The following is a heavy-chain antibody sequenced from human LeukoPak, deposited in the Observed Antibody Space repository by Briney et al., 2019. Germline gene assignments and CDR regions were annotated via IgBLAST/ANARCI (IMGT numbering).Heavy chain of an antibody. J-gene: IGHJ4*02. Sequence: PGGSLRLSCAASGFTFSGFVMSWIRQAPGKGLEWVSYISSSGSTIYYADSVKGRFTISRDNAKNSLYLQMNSLRAEDTAVYYCARWVYQLLYPIGAAGHFDYWGQGTLATVSS. CDR1: GFTFSGFV. V-gene: IGHV3-11*01. CDR3: ARWVYQLLYPIGAAGHFDY. CDR2: ISSSGSTI. D-gene: IGHD2-2*02.